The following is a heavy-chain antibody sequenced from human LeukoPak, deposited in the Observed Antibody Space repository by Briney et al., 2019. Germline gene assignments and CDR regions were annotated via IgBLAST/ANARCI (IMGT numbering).Heavy chain of an antibody. Sequence: SETLSLTCAVYGGSFSGYYWSWIRQPPGKGLEWIGEINHSGSTNYNPSLKSRVTISVDTSKNQFSLKLSSVTAADTAVYYCARGLRPSGSYRNWFGPWGQGTLVTVSS. V-gene: IGHV4-34*01. CDR2: INHSGST. CDR3: ARGLRPSGSYRNWFGP. J-gene: IGHJ5*02. D-gene: IGHD3-10*01. CDR1: GGSFSGYY.